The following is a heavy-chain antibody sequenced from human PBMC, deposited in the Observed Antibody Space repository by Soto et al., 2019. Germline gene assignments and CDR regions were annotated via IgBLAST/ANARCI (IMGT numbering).Heavy chain of an antibody. Sequence: PGEPLKIYCLGSGYTFTGHLLSWVRQMPGKGLEWMGRIDPSDSYTDYSPTVQGNVTMSADNSINTAYLQWSSLQASDTAVYYCTRHTGYDSSLDYWGQGTLVTVSS. CDR2: IDPSDSYT. J-gene: IGHJ4*02. CDR1: GYTFTGHL. CDR3: TRHTGYDSSLDY. V-gene: IGHV5-10-1*01. D-gene: IGHD5-12*01.